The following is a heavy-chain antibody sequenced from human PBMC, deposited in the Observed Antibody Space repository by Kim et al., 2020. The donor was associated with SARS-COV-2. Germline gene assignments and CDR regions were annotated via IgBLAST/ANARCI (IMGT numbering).Heavy chain of an antibody. J-gene: IGHJ6*02. CDR2: IYYSGST. CDR1: GGSVSSGSYY. D-gene: IGHD5-18*01. V-gene: IGHV4-61*01. CDR3: ARDRRDGGYSYGYDYYYYYGMDV. Sequence: SETLSLTCTVSGGSVSSGSYYWSWIRQPPGKGLEWIGYIYYSGSTNYNPSLKSRVTISVDTSKNQFSLKLSSVTAADTAVYYCARDRRDGGYSYGYDYYYYYGMDVWGQGTTVTVSS.